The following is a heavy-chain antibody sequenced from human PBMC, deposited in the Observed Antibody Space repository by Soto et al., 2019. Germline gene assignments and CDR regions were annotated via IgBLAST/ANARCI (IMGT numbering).Heavy chain of an antibody. CDR3: ARTERNDDFWSGYPNYYYYGMDV. J-gene: IGHJ6*02. CDR2: IIPIFGTA. D-gene: IGHD3-3*01. CDR1: GGTFSSYA. Sequence: QVQLVQSGAEVKKPGSSVKVSCKASGGTFSSYAISWVRQAPGQGLEWLGNIIPIFGTANYAQKFQGRVTITADESTSTAYMELSSLRSEDTAVYYCARTERNDDFWSGYPNYYYYGMDVWGRGTMVTVSS. V-gene: IGHV1-69*18.